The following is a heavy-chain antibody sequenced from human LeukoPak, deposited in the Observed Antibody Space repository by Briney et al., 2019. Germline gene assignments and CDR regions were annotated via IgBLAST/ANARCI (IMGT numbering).Heavy chain of an antibody. V-gene: IGHV1-46*01. Sequence: ASVKVSCKASGYTSTSYYMHWVRQAPGQGLEWMGIINPSGGSTSYAQKFQGRVTMTRDMSTSTVYMELSSLRSEDTAVYYCARVGRVRYFDWLPPTGLNDAFDIWGQGTMVTVSS. CDR2: INPSGGST. CDR3: ARVGRVRYFDWLPPTGLNDAFDI. J-gene: IGHJ3*02. D-gene: IGHD3-9*01. CDR1: GYTSTSYY.